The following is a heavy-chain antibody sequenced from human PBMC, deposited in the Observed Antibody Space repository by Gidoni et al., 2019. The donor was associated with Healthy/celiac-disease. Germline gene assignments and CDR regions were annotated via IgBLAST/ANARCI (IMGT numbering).Heavy chain of an antibody. CDR1: GFTFSSYA. CDR3: AVVGATSY. Sequence: QVQLVESGGGVVQPGRSLRLPCAASGFTFSSYAMHWVRQAPGKGLEWVAVISYDGSNKYYADSVKGRFTISRDNSKNTLYLQMNSLRAEDTAVYYCAVVGATSYWGQGTLVTVSS. J-gene: IGHJ4*02. D-gene: IGHD1-26*01. CDR2: ISYDGSNK. V-gene: IGHV3-30-3*01.